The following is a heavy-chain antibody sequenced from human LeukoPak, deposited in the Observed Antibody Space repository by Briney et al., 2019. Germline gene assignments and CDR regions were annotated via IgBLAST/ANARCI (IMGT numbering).Heavy chain of an antibody. D-gene: IGHD1-1*01. J-gene: IGHJ4*02. V-gene: IGHV3-43*02. CDR2: ISKDGGNK. CDR1: GFTFDEHD. CDR3: AKRSGAPNNFDY. Sequence: GGSLRLSCAASGFTFDEHDMYWVRQVPGKGLEWVCLISKDGGNKHYADSVKGRFSISRDDNRNSLSLQMNSLRSEDTALYFCAKRSGAPNNFDYWGQGALVTVSS.